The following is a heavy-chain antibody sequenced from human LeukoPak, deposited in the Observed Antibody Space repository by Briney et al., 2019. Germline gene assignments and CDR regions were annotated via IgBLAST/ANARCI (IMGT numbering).Heavy chain of an antibody. J-gene: IGHJ4*02. V-gene: IGHV3-23*01. D-gene: IGHD3-3*01. Sequence: GGSLRLSCAASGFTFSNYAMSWVRQAPGKGLEWVSTISGSGVSTYYADSVKGQFTISRDNSKNALYLQMNSLRAEDTAVYYCAKEEWLLAVYFDYWGQGTLVTVSS. CDR2: ISGSGVST. CDR3: AKEEWLLAVYFDY. CDR1: GFTFSNYA.